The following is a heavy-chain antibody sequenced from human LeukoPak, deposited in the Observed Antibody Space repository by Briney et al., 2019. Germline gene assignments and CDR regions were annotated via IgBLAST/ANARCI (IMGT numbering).Heavy chain of an antibody. CDR2: FSYSGST. J-gene: IGHJ4*02. D-gene: IGHD1-26*01. Sequence: KPSETLSLTCSVSGVSISTYYWIWIRQPPAKGLEWMGFFSYSGSTKYNPSLKSRVTMSVGTSKNQFSLKLSSVTAADTAVYYCARMYSGTSYYFDYWGQGTLVTVSS. V-gene: IGHV4-59*01. CDR1: GVSISTYY. CDR3: ARMYSGTSYYFDY.